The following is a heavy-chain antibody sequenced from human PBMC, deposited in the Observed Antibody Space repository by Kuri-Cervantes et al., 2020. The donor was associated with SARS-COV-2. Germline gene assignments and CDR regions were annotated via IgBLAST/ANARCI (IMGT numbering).Heavy chain of an antibody. CDR3: AKDLGGSGWHPVDY. Sequence: LSLTCAASGFTFSSYAMSWVRQAPGKGLEWVSAISGSGGSTYYADSVKGRFTISRDNSKNTLYLQMNSPRAEDTAVYYCAKDLGGSGWHPVDYWGQGTLVTVSS. D-gene: IGHD6-19*01. V-gene: IGHV3-23*01. J-gene: IGHJ4*02. CDR1: GFTFSSYA. CDR2: ISGSGGST.